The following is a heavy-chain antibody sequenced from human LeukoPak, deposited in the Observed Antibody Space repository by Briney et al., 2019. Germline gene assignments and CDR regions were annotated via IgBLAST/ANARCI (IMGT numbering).Heavy chain of an antibody. CDR3: AREQLWSVGFDY. D-gene: IGHD5-18*01. CDR2: ISGSGGST. V-gene: IGHV3-23*01. CDR1: GFTFSSYA. J-gene: IGHJ4*02. Sequence: GGSLRLSCAASGFTFSSYAMSWVRQAPGKGLEWVSAISGSGGSTYYADSVKGRFTISRDNAKNSLYLQMNSLRAEDTAVYYCAREQLWSVGFDYWGQGTLVTVSS.